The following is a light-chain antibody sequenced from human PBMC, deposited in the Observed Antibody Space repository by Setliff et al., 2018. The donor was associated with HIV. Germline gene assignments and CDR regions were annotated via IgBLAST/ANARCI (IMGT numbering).Light chain of an antibody. CDR1: SGNIAENY. CDR2: QNQ. J-gene: IGLJ2*01. CDR3: QSYDTATGSVV. V-gene: IGLV6-57*01. Sequence: NFMLTQPHSVSESPGKTVTISCTRSSGNIAENYVNWYQQRPGSSPTTVIYQNQERPSGVPDRFSGSSGYSSNSASLTISGLKTEDEAEYYCQSYDTATGSVVFGGGTKVTVL.